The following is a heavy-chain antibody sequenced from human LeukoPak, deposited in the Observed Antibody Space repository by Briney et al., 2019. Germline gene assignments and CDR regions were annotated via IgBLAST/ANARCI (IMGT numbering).Heavy chain of an antibody. V-gene: IGHV3-64*01. D-gene: IGHD2-15*01. CDR1: GFTFSSYV. CDR2: ISGNGGST. CDR3: GRAVVPAAPYYYYGVDV. Sequence: GGSLRLSCAASGFTFSSYVMHWVRQAPGKGLEYVSAISGNGGSTYYANSVKGRFTISRDNSKNMLYLQMGSLRAEDMAVYYCGRAVVPAAPYYYYGVDVWGQGTTVTVSS. J-gene: IGHJ6*02.